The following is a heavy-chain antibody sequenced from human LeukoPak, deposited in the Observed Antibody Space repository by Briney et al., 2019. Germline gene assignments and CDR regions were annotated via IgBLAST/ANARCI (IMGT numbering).Heavy chain of an antibody. Sequence: GSSVKVSCKASGGTLSSYAISWVRQAPGQGLEWMGGIITIFGTANYAQKFQGRVTITTDESTSTAYMELSSLRSEDTAVYYCARGQQLDLYYFDYWGQGTLVTVSS. CDR1: GGTLSSYA. CDR2: IITIFGTA. D-gene: IGHD6-13*01. J-gene: IGHJ4*02. CDR3: ARGQQLDLYYFDY. V-gene: IGHV1-69*05.